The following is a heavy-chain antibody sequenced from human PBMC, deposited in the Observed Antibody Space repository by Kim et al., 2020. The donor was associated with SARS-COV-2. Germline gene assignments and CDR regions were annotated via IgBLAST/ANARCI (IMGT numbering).Heavy chain of an antibody. CDR2: IYYSGST. Sequence: SETLSLTCTVSGGSISSYYWSWIRQPPGKGLEWIGYIYYSGSTNYNPSLKSRVTISVDTSKNQFSLKLSSVTAADTAVYYCARGRVWWLQKEISYFDYWGQGTLVTVSS. CDR1: GGSISSYY. J-gene: IGHJ4*02. D-gene: IGHD5-12*01. CDR3: ARGRVWWLQKEISYFDY. V-gene: IGHV4-59*01.